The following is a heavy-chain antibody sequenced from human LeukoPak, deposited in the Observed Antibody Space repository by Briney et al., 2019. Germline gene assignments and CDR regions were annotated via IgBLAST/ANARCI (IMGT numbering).Heavy chain of an antibody. Sequence: GGSLRLSCAASGFTFSSYAMSWVRQAPGKGLEWVSAISGSGGSTYYADSVKGRFTISRDNSKNTLYLQMNSLRAEDTAVYYCANVSGWFRELLYRNDAFDIWGQGTMVTVSS. CDR1: GFTFSSYA. CDR3: ANVSGWFRELLYRNDAFDI. CDR2: ISGSGGST. D-gene: IGHD3-10*01. J-gene: IGHJ3*02. V-gene: IGHV3-23*01.